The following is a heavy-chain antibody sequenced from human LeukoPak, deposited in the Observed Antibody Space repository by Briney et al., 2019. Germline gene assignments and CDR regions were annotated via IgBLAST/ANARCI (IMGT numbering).Heavy chain of an antibody. CDR1: GFTFSSYW. V-gene: IGHV3-7*01. CDR3: ARRRLQLERRGLDY. Sequence: PGGSLRLSCAASGFTFSSYWMSWVRQAPGKGLEWVANIKQDGGEKYYVDSVKGRFTISRDKAKNSLYLQMNSLRAEDTAEYYCARRRLQLERRGLDYWGQGTLVTVSS. J-gene: IGHJ4*02. D-gene: IGHD1-1*01. CDR2: IKQDGGEK.